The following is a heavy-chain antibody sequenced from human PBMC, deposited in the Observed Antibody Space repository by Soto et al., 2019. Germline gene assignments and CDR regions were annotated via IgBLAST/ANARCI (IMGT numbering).Heavy chain of an antibody. CDR2: ITSDGSST. D-gene: IGHD2-15*01. Sequence: EVQLVESGGGLVQPGESLRLSCAASGFTFSSYWMHWVRQAPGKGLVWVSRITSDGSSTSYAGSVKGRFTISRDNAKNTLYLQRNSLRAEDTAVYYCVRTSLVVAAATREDYWGQGTLVTVSS. V-gene: IGHV3-74*01. J-gene: IGHJ4*02. CDR1: GFTFSSYW. CDR3: VRTSLVVAAATREDY.